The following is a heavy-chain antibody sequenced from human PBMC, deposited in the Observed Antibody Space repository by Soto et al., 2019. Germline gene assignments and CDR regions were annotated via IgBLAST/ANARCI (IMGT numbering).Heavy chain of an antibody. CDR2: IDPSDSHT. CDR3: ARQIHDSDTGPNFQYYFDA. CDR1: GYSFPGYW. J-gene: IGHJ4*02. Sequence: PXASLKISGNGSGYSFPGYWITWVRQKPGKGLEWMGRIDPSDSHTYYSPSFRGHVTISVTKSITTVFLQWSSLRASDTALYYCARQIHDSDTGPNFQYYFDAWGQATPVTVSS. V-gene: IGHV5-10-1*01. D-gene: IGHD5-18*01.